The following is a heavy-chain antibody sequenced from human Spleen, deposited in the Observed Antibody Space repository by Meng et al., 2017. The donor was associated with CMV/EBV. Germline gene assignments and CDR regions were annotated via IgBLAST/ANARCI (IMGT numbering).Heavy chain of an antibody. J-gene: IGHJ3*01. D-gene: IGHD4/OR15-4a*01. V-gene: IGHV1-2*02. CDR2: INPNNGDT. CDR1: GYTFTAYY. CDR3: AREQYGGNTYAFDF. Sequence: ASVKVSCKASGYTFTAYYMHWVRQAPGQGLEWMGRINPNNGDTNYARNFQGRVTMTRDTSMTTVYMELARLTSDDTAVYFCAREQYGGNTYAFDFWGQGTMVTVSS.